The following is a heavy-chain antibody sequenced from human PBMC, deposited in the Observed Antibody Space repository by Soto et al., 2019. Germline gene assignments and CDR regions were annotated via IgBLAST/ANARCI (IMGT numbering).Heavy chain of an antibody. CDR2: ISAYNGNT. D-gene: IGHD3-10*01. CDR1: GYTFTSYG. V-gene: IGHV1-18*01. J-gene: IGHJ6*03. Sequence: ASVKVSCKASGYTFTSYGISWVRQAPGQGLEWMGWISAYNGNTNYAQKLQGRVTMTTDTSTSTAYMELRSLRSDDTAVYYCARDFLLSRYYYHYLMYFWAKGSSVPVSS. CDR3: ARDFLLSRYYYHYLMYF.